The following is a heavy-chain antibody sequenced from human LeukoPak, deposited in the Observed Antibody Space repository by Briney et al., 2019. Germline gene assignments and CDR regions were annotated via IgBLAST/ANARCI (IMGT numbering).Heavy chain of an antibody. D-gene: IGHD3-3*01. V-gene: IGHV3-74*03. CDR3: ARDNLDFWSGDHYFDY. CDR2: INSDGSST. CDR1: GFTFSSYW. Sequence: PGGSLRLSCVASGFTFSSYWMHWVRQAPGKGLVWVSRINSDGSSTKCADSVKGRFTISKDKSKNTLYLQTNSLRAEDTAVYYCARDNLDFWSGDHYFDYWGQGTLVTVSS. J-gene: IGHJ4*02.